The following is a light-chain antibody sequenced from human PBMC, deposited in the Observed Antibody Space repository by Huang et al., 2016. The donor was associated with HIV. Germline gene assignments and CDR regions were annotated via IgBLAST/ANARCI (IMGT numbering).Light chain of an antibody. J-gene: IGKJ1*01. CDR2: DAS. CDR1: QSVRNY. V-gene: IGKV3-11*01. CDR3: QQRSDWPPWT. Sequence: EIVLTQSPATLSLSPGERATLSCRASQSVRNYLDWYQQKPGQAPRLLIYDASNRATGTPARFSGSGSGTDFTLTISSLEPEDFAVYYCQQRSDWPPWTFGQGTKVEIK.